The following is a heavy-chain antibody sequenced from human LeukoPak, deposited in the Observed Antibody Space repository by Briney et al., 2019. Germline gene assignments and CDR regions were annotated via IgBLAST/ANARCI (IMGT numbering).Heavy chain of an antibody. CDR1: GFTVSRNY. J-gene: IGHJ4*02. Sequence: GGSLRLSCAASGFTVSRNYMSWVRQAPGKGLEGVSVIYSGGTTYYADSVKGRFTISRDNSKNTLHLQMNSLRAEDTAVYYCARDQYSYAHAAHWGQGTLVTVSS. CDR2: IYSGGTT. CDR3: ARDQYSYAHAAH. D-gene: IGHD5-18*01. V-gene: IGHV3-66*01.